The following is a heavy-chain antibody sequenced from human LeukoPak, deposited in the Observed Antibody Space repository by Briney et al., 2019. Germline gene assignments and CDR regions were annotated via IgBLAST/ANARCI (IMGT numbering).Heavy chain of an antibody. CDR1: GYTFTSYG. CDR3: ARDPLRYYYGSGSYYINSGDPFDY. J-gene: IGHJ4*02. Sequence: ASVKVSCKASGYTFTSYGISWVRQAPGQGLEWMGRISAYNDNTNYAQKLQGRVTMSTDASTSTAYMELRSLRSDDTAVYYCARDPLRYYYGSGSYYINSGDPFDYWGQGTLVTVSS. CDR2: ISAYNDNT. D-gene: IGHD3-10*01. V-gene: IGHV1-18*01.